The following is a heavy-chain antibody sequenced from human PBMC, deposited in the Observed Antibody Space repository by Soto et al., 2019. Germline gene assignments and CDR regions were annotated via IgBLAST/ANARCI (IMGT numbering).Heavy chain of an antibody. J-gene: IGHJ6*02. CDR2: IYSGGST. Sequence: GGSLRLSCAASGFTVSSNYMSWVRQAPGKGLEWVSVIYSGGSTYYADSVRGRFTISRDNSKNTLYLQMNSLRAEDTAVYSCARDSYYYGMDVWGQGTTVTVSS. CDR3: ARDSYYYGMDV. CDR1: GFTVSSNY. V-gene: IGHV3-53*01.